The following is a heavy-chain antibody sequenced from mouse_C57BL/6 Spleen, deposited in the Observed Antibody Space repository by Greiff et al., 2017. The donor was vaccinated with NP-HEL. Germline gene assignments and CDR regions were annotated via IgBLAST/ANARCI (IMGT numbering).Heavy chain of an antibody. CDR2: IDPSDSYT. V-gene: IGHV1-59*01. CDR3: ARGSMVTDY. CDR1: GYTFTSYW. Sequence: QVQLQQPGAELVRPGTSVKLSCKASGYTFTSYWMHWVKQRPGQGLEWIGVIDPSDSYTNYNQKFKGKATLTVDTSSSTAYMQLSSLTSEDSAVYYCARGSMVTDYWGQGTTLTVSS. D-gene: IGHD2-2*01. J-gene: IGHJ2*01.